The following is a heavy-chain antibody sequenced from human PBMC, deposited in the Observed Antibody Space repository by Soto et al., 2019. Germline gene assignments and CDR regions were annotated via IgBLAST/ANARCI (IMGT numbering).Heavy chain of an antibody. CDR2: IIPMYGIA. CDR3: ARGFKDKYYYAMDV. J-gene: IGHJ6*02. Sequence: VQLVQSGADVKKPGSSVKVSCEASGDTFSTYAINWVRQAPGKGPEWLGGIIPMYGIANYAPEFQGRVTITADESTSTAFMDLISLRSEDTAVYYCARGFKDKYYYAMDVWGQGTTVTVSS. CDR1: GDTFSTYA. V-gene: IGHV1-69*01.